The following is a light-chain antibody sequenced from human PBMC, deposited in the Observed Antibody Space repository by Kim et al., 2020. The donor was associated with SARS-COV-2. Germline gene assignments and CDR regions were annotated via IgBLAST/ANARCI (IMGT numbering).Light chain of an antibody. CDR1: QSISTW. V-gene: IGKV1-5*01. J-gene: IGKJ2*01. CDR2: DAS. Sequence: SASVGYRVTITCRASQSISTWLAWYQQKPGKAPKLLIDDASVLQSGVPSRFSGSGSGTEFTLTISSLQPDDSATYYCQQYNDYPYTFGQGTKLEI. CDR3: QQYNDYPYT.